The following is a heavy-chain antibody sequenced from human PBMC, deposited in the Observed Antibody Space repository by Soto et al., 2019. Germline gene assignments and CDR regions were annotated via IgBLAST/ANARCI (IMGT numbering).Heavy chain of an antibody. Sequence: QVNLVQSGAEVKKPGASVKVSCKGSGYAFTTYGITWVRQAPGQGLEWMGWISAHNGNTNYAQKLQGRVTVTRDTSTSTAHMELRSLRSDDTAVYYCARGRYGDYWGQGALVTVSS. V-gene: IGHV1-18*01. CDR2: ISAHNGNT. D-gene: IGHD1-1*01. CDR1: GYAFTTYG. CDR3: ARGRYGDY. J-gene: IGHJ4*02.